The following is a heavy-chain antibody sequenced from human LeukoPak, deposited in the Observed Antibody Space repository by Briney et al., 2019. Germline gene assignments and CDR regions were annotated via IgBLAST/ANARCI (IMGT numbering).Heavy chain of an antibody. CDR3: ARGCSGGSCYSTRRIYYYYYMDV. CDR2: IYHSGST. J-gene: IGHJ6*03. D-gene: IGHD2-15*01. Sequence: SGTLSLTCAVSGGSISSSNWWSWVRQPPGKGLEWIGEIYHSGSTNYNPSLKSRVTISVDTSKNQFSLKLSSVTAADTAVYYCARGCSGGSCYSTRRIYYYYYMDVWGKGTTVTVSS. CDR1: GGSISSSNW. V-gene: IGHV4-4*02.